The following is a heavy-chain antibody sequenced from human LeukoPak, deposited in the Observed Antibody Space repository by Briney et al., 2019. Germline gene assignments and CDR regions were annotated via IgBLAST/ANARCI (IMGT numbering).Heavy chain of an antibody. J-gene: IGHJ4*02. CDR1: GFTFSNYA. D-gene: IGHD2-15*01. CDR3: AKDLSYCSVGSCYLLPYYFDY. V-gene: IGHV3-23*01. Sequence: GGSLRLSCAASGFTFSNYAMSWVRQAPGRGLEWVSAISGSGGSTYYADSVKGRFTNSRDNSKNTLYLQMNSLRAEDTAVYYGAKDLSYCSVGSCYLLPYYFDYWGQGTLVTVSS. CDR2: ISGSGGST.